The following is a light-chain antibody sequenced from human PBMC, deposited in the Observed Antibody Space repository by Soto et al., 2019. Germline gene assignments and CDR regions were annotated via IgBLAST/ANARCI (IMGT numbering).Light chain of an antibody. Sequence: IVLTQSPGTLSLSPGGRATLSCRASQSVSSSYLAWYQQKPGQAPRLLIYDASSRATGIPDRFSGSGSGTDFTLTISRLEPEDFAVFYCQQYGSSPLTFGGGTKVDIK. J-gene: IGKJ4*01. CDR2: DAS. CDR1: QSVSSSY. V-gene: IGKV3-20*01. CDR3: QQYGSSPLT.